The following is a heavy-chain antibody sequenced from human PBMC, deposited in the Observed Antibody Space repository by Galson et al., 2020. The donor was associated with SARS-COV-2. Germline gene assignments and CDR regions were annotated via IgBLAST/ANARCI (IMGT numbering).Heavy chain of an antibody. V-gene: IGHV4-4*07. CDR2: YVMTGTT. Sequence: SETLSLTCTVSGGSIGSNHWAWIRQPAGKGLEWIGRYVMTGTTKYNPSLKNRVTMSVDTSKNQLFLILTSVTAADTAMYYCVGAAPFEEDCYDNWGRGTLVTVSS. J-gene: IGHJ4*02. CDR1: GGSIGSNH. CDR3: VGAAPFEEDCYDN.